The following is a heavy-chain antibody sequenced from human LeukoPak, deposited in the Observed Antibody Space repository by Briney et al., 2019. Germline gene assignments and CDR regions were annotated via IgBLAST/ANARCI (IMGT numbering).Heavy chain of an antibody. CDR1: GYTFTSYG. D-gene: IGHD3-22*01. CDR3: ARDYAYYYDSSGYYFSYDY. Sequence: ASVKVSFKASGYTFTSYGISWVRQAPGQGLEWMGWISAYNGNTNYAQKLQGRVTMTTDTSTSTAYMELRSLRSDDTAVYYCARDYAYYYDSSGYYFSYDYWGQGTLVTVSS. J-gene: IGHJ4*02. V-gene: IGHV1-18*01. CDR2: ISAYNGNT.